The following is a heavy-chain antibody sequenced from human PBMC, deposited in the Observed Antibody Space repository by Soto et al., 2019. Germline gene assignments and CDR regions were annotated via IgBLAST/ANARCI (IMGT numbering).Heavy chain of an antibody. CDR1: GGSFSGYY. V-gene: IGHV4-34*01. CDR3: ARGRPILTGTFYYYYYYMDV. D-gene: IGHD3-9*01. CDR2: INHSGST. J-gene: IGHJ6*03. Sequence: SETLSLTCAVYGGSFSGYYWSWILQPPGKGLEWIGEINHSGSTNYNPSLKSRVTISVDTSKNQFSLKLSSVTAADTAVYYCARGRPILTGTFYYYYYYMDVWGKGTTVTVSS.